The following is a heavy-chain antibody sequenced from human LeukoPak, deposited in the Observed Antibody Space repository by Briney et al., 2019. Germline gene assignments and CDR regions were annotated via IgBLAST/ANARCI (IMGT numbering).Heavy chain of an antibody. D-gene: IGHD6-13*01. CDR1: GYTFTSYA. CDR2: INAGNGNT. CDR3: ARARQYSGTWGFDY. Sequence: ASVKVSCKASGYTFTSYAMHWVRQAPGQRLEWMGWINAGNGNTKYSQEFQGRVTITMDTSASTAYMELSSLRSEDMAMYYCARARQYSGTWGFDYWGQGTLVTVSS. J-gene: IGHJ4*02. V-gene: IGHV1-3*03.